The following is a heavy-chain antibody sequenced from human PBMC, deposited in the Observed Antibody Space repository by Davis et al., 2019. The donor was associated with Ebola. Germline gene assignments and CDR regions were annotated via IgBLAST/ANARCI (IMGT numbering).Heavy chain of an antibody. CDR1: GFTFSSYW. D-gene: IGHD2-2*01. Sequence: PGGSLRLSCAASGFTFSSYWMSWVRQAPGKGLEWVANIKQDGSEKYYVDSVKGRFTISRDNAKNSLYLQMNSLRAEDTAVYYCARDLGEIVVVFWFDPWGQGTLVTVSS. CDR2: IKQDGSEK. V-gene: IGHV3-7*01. CDR3: ARDLGEIVVVFWFDP. J-gene: IGHJ5*02.